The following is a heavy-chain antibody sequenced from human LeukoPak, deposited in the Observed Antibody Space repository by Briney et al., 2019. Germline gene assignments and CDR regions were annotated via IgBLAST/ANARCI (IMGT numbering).Heavy chain of an antibody. Sequence: PSETLSLTCTVSGGSISITSYYWGWIRQPPGKGLEWIGSMYSSGSTYYNPSLKSRVTISVDTSKNQLSLKLSSVTAADTAVYYCARGRIAARRWFDPWGQGTLVTVSS. V-gene: IGHV4-39*07. CDR3: ARGRIAARRWFDP. CDR1: GGSISITSYY. CDR2: MYSSGST. J-gene: IGHJ5*02. D-gene: IGHD6-6*01.